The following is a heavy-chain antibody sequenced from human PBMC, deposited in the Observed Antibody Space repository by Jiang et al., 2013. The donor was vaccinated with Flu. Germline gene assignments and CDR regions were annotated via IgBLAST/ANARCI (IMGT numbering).Heavy chain of an antibody. CDR3: ARESGEDSYDSSGFYY. V-gene: IGHV3-33*05. CDR2: ISYDGSRK. J-gene: IGHJ4*02. Sequence: VQLLESGGGVVQPGRSLILSCATSGFTFSYYGMHWVRQAPGKGLEWVAGISYDGSRKYYADSMKGRFTIFRDTSKNTLHLQMNSLRVEDTALYYCARESGEDSYDSSGFYYWGQGTLVTVSS. D-gene: IGHD3-22*01. CDR1: GFTFSYYG.